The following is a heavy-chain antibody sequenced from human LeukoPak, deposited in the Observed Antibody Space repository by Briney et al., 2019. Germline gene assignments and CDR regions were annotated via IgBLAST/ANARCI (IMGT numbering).Heavy chain of an antibody. Sequence: ASVKVSCKASGYTFTSYGISWVRQAPGQGLERMGWISAYNGITNYAQKLQGRVTMTTDTSTSTAYMELRSLRSDDTAVYYCAREPDILTGDPRDYWGQGTLVTVSS. V-gene: IGHV1-18*04. CDR3: AREPDILTGDPRDY. J-gene: IGHJ4*02. D-gene: IGHD3-9*01. CDR2: ISAYNGIT. CDR1: GYTFTSYG.